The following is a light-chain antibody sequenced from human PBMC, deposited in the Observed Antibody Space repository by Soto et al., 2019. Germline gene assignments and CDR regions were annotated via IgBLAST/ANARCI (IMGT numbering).Light chain of an antibody. CDR2: GVS. CDR1: QSVSSK. CDR3: QQYNNWPHT. Sequence: EIVMTQSPAPLSVSPGERATLSCRASQSVSSKVAWFQQKPGQAPSLLIYGVSTRATGVPVRFSGSGSGTEFTLTINSLQSEEFAVYYCQQYNNWPHTSGQGTKV. V-gene: IGKV3-15*01. J-gene: IGKJ2*01.